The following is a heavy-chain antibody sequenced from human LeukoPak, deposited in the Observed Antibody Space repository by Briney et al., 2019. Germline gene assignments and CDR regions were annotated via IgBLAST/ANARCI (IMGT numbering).Heavy chain of an antibody. D-gene: IGHD3-3*02. CDR2: IHYSGST. V-gene: IGHV4-59*08. CDR1: GGSISNYH. J-gene: IGHJ6*02. Sequence: SETLSLTCTVSGGSISNYHWSWIRQPPGKGLEWIGYIHYSGSTNYNPSLKSRVIISVDTSKNQFSLKLSSVTAADTAVYYCARLGHFWSGYYYYYYGMDVWGQGTTVTVSS. CDR3: ARLGHFWSGYYYYYYGMDV.